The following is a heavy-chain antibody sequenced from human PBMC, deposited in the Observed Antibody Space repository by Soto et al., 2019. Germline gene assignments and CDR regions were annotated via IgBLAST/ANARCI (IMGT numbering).Heavy chain of an antibody. V-gene: IGHV1-2*02. CDR2: INPNSGGT. J-gene: IGHJ5*02. CDR1: GYTFTAYY. Sequence: QVQLVQSGAEVKKPGASVKVSCKASGYTFTAYYMHWLRQAPGQGLEWMGWINPNSGGTNYAQRFQGRVTVTNDTSIRTTYMKLSSLGSDDTAVYYCARGDFDRSGNYNAGWFAPWGQGTLVTVSS. CDR3: ARGDFDRSGNYNAGWFAP. D-gene: IGHD3-22*01.